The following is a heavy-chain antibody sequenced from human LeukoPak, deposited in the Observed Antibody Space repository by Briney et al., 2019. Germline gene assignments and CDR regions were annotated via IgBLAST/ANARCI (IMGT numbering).Heavy chain of an antibody. CDR3: AREGIAAAGTDY. Sequence: SETLSLTCAVYGGSFSGYYWSWIRQPPGKGLEWIGEINHSGSTNYNPSLKSRVTTSVDTSKNQFSLKLSSVTAADTAVYYCAREGIAAAGTDYWGQGTLVTVSS. V-gene: IGHV4-34*01. J-gene: IGHJ4*02. D-gene: IGHD6-13*01. CDR2: INHSGST. CDR1: GGSFSGYY.